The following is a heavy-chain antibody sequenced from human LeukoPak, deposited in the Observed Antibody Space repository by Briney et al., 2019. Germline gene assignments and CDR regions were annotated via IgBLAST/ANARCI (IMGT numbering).Heavy chain of an antibody. CDR3: ARALLTYSGYDGFDY. D-gene: IGHD5-12*01. J-gene: IGHJ4*02. CDR1: GYTFTSYD. Sequence: ASVKVSCKASGYTFTSYDINWVRQATGQGLEWMGWMNPNSGNTGYAQKFQGRVTMTRNTSISTAYMELSRLRSDDTAVYYCARALLTYSGYDGFDYWGQGTLVTVSS. V-gene: IGHV1-8*01. CDR2: MNPNSGNT.